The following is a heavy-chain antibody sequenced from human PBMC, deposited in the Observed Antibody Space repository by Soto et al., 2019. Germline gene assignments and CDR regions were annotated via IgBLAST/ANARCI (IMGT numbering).Heavy chain of an antibody. Sequence: SQTLSLTCAISGDSVSTYSAAWNWIRQSPSRGLEWLGRTYYRSRWYTEYAISVKGRLTIYSDTSKNQFSLQLNSVTPEDTAVYYCARDANLISAAGPDWFDPWGQGTLVTVS. D-gene: IGHD6-13*01. J-gene: IGHJ5*02. CDR2: TYYRSRWYT. V-gene: IGHV6-1*01. CDR1: GDSVSTYSAA. CDR3: ARDANLISAAGPDWFDP.